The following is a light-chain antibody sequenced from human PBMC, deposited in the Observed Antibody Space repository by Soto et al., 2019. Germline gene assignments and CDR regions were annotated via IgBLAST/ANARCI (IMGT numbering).Light chain of an antibody. CDR3: QQYHNWPPIT. CDR2: GAS. J-gene: IGKJ5*01. V-gene: IGKV3-15*01. CDR1: QSVSSH. Sequence: IVMTQSPDTLFVSLGEGATLYCRSSQSVSSHLAWYQHKPGQAPRLLIYGASTRASGIPARFSGSGSETDFTLTISSLQSEDSAVYYCQQYHNWPPITFGQGTRLEIK.